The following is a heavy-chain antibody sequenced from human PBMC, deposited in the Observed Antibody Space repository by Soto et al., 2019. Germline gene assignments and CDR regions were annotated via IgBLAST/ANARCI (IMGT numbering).Heavy chain of an antibody. Sequence: QVQLVQSGAEVKKPGSSVMVSCKASGGTFSSYAISWVRQAPGQGLEWMGGIIPIFGTADYAEKFQGRVTITADESTSTAYMELSSLRSEDRAVYYCASQLPGDYYYYGMDVWGQGTTVTVSS. CDR3: ASQLPGDYYYYGMDV. CDR1: GGTFSSYA. D-gene: IGHD7-27*01. CDR2: IIPIFGTA. V-gene: IGHV1-69*12. J-gene: IGHJ6*02.